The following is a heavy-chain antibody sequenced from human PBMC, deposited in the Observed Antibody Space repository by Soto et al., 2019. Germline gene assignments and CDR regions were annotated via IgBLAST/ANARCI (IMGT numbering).Heavy chain of an antibody. V-gene: IGHV3-30*04. J-gene: IGHJ5*02. D-gene: IGHD6-6*01. CDR3: AKASDMAARGPWRWFDP. CDR1: GFTFSSYA. CDR2: ISYDGSNK. Sequence: GGSLRLSCAASGFTFSSYAMHWVRQAPGKGLEWVAVISYDGSNKYYADSVKGRFTISRDNSKNTLYLQMNSLRAEDTAVYYCAKASDMAARGPWRWFDPWGQGTLVTVSS.